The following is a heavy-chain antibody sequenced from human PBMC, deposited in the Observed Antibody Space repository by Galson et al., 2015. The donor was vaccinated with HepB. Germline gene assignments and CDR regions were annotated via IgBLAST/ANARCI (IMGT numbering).Heavy chain of an antibody. Sequence: SLRLSCAASGFTFSRYNMNWVRQVPGEGLEWISYISASSSTIEYADSVKGRFTISRDNAKNSLFLQMSSLRAEDTAVYYCARDSRATFGEPNWFDPWGQGTLVTVSS. CDR1: GFTFSRYN. CDR3: ARDSRATFGEPNWFDP. V-gene: IGHV3-48*01. J-gene: IGHJ5*02. D-gene: IGHD3-3*01. CDR2: ISASSSTI.